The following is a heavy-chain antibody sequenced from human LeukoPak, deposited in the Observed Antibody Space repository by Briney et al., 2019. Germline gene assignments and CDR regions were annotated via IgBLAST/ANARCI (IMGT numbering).Heavy chain of an antibody. J-gene: IGHJ5*02. V-gene: IGHV4-34*01. CDR2: INNSGVT. Sequence: PSETLSLTCVVHNGSFSGYYWTWIRQAPGKGLEWIGEINNSGVTYYNPSLKSRVTISRDTSKIQFSLQLKSVSAADTAVYYCARGGTTHYYGSGTSPWGQGTLVIVSS. CDR3: ARGGTTHYYGSGTSP. D-gene: IGHD3-10*01. CDR1: NGSFSGYY.